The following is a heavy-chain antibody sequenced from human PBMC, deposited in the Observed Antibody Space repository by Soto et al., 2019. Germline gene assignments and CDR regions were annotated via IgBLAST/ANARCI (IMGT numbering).Heavy chain of an antibody. CDR2: ISYDGSNK. V-gene: IGHV3-30-3*01. CDR3: ARVRLAAVYYYYYGMDV. Sequence: PGESLKISCAASGFTFSSYAMHWVRQAPGKGLEWVAVISYDGSNKYYADSVKGRFTISRDNSKNTLYLQMNSLRAEDTAVYYCARVRLAAVYYYYYGMDVWGQGTTVTVSS. D-gene: IGHD6-13*01. J-gene: IGHJ6*02. CDR1: GFTFSSYA.